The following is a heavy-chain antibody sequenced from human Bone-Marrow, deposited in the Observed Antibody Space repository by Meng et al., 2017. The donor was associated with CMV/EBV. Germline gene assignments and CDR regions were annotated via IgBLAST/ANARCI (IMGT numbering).Heavy chain of an antibody. Sequence: SGPTLVKPTQTLTLTCTFSGFSLSTSGVGVGWIRQPPGKALEWLALIYWNDDKRYSPSLKSRLTITKDTSKNQVVLTMTNMDPVDTATYYCAHRRRYYYDSSGYYYAGYLDYWGQGTLVPSPQ. CDR2: IYWNDDK. J-gene: IGHJ4*02. CDR3: AHRRRYYYDSSGYYYAGYLDY. D-gene: IGHD3-22*01. CDR1: GFSLSTSGVG. V-gene: IGHV2-5*01.